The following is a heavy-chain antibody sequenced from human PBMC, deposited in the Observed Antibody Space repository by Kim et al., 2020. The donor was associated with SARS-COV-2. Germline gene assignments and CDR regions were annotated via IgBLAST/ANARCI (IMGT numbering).Heavy chain of an antibody. D-gene: IGHD3-22*01. CDR3: AKGMDGSGYYSSGDFAFDY. J-gene: IGHJ4*01. Sequence: GGSLRLSCAASGFTFSSCAMSWVRQAPGKGLEWVSLIYPGDGGTYYEDSVEGRFTISRDDSKNTLYLEMHILSAEDTALYYCAKGMDGSGYYSSGDFAFDYWGHGTLVTVSS. V-gene: IGHV3-23*03. CDR2: IYPGDGGT. CDR1: GFTFSSCA.